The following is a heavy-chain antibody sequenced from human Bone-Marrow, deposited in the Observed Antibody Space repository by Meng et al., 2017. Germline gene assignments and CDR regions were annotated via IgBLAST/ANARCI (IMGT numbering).Heavy chain of an antibody. Sequence: HGRSVPFGVGVKKTGSSVEALCKDAGGTFRRYAISWVGQPPGQGLEWMGGIIPIFGTANYAQKFQGRVTITADESTSTAYMELSSLRSEDTAVYYCARESRDIAVAGVYWGQGTLVTVSS. V-gene: IGHV1-69*01. CDR3: ARESRDIAVAGVY. CDR1: GGTFRRYA. CDR2: IIPIFGTA. D-gene: IGHD6-19*01. J-gene: IGHJ4*02.